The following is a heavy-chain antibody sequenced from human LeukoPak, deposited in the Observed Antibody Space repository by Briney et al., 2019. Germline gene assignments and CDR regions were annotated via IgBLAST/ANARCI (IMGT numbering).Heavy chain of an antibody. J-gene: IGHJ4*02. CDR2: IYYSGST. D-gene: IGHD2-8*01. V-gene: IGHV4-59*12. Sequence: PSETLSLTCTVSGGSINSYYWSWIRQPPGKGLEWIGYIYYSGSTNYNPSLKSRVTISVHTSKNQFSLKLSSVTAADTAVYYCARGLVGVLMVGNFDYWGQGTLVTVSS. CDR3: ARGLVGVLMVGNFDY. CDR1: GGSINSYY.